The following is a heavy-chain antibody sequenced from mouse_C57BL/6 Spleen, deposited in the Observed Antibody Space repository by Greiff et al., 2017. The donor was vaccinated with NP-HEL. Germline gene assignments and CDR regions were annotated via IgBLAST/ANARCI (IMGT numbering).Heavy chain of an antibody. V-gene: IGHV1-69*01. J-gene: IGHJ2*01. D-gene: IGHD1-1*01. CDR2: IDPSDSYT. CDR1: GYTFTSYW. Sequence: QVQLQQPGAELVMPGASVKLSCKASGYTFTSYWMHWVKQRPGQGLEWIGEIDPSDSYTNYNQKFKGKSTLTVDKSSSTAYMQLSSLTSEDSAVYYCAISGITTVAFDYWGQGTTLTVSS. CDR3: AISGITTVAFDY.